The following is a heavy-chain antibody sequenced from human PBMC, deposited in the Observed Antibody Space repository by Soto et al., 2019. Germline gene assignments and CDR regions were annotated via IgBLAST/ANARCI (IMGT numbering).Heavy chain of an antibody. CDR2: ISSSSSTI. Sequence: GGSLRLSCAASGFTFSSYSMNWVRQAPGKGLEWVSYISSSSSTIYYADSVKGRFTISRDNAKNSLYLQMNSLRAEDTAVYYCAREITMVRGGVHYGMDVWGQGTAVTVSS. J-gene: IGHJ6*02. D-gene: IGHD3-10*01. V-gene: IGHV3-48*01. CDR1: GFTFSSYS. CDR3: AREITMVRGGVHYGMDV.